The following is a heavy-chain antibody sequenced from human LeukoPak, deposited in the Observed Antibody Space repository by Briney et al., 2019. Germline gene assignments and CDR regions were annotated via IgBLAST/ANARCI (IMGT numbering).Heavy chain of an antibody. CDR1: GFTFSSYS. CDR3: AKDIAAAVVARDWFDP. V-gene: IGHV3-23*01. J-gene: IGHJ5*02. CDR2: ISGSGGST. Sequence: GGSLRLSCAASGFTFSSYSMNWVRQAPGKGLEWVSAISGSGGSTYYADSVKGRFTISRDNSKNTLYLQMNSLRAEDTAVYYCAKDIAAAVVARDWFDPWGQGTLVTVSS. D-gene: IGHD2-15*01.